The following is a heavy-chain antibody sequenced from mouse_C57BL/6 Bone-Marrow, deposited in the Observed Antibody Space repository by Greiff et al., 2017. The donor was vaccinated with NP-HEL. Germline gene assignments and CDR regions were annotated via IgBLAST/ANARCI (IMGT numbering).Heavy chain of an antibody. Sequence: EVQVVESGGGLVQPGGSMKLSCAASGFTFSDAWMDWVRQSPEKGLEWVAEIRNKANNHATYYAESVKGRFTISRDDSKSSVYLQMNSLRAEDTGIYYCTLRFYYYGSRGRLYYFDYWGQGTTLTVSS. J-gene: IGHJ2*01. CDR3: TLRFYYYGSRGRLYYFDY. V-gene: IGHV6-6*01. D-gene: IGHD1-1*01. CDR1: GFTFSDAW. CDR2: IRNKANNHAT.